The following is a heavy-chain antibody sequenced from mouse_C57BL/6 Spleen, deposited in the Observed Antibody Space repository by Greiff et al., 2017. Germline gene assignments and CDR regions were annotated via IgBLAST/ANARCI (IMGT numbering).Heavy chain of an antibody. Sequence: QVHVKQSGPGLVQPSQSLSFTCTVSGFSLTSYGVHWVRQSPGKGLEWLGVIWSGGSTDYNAAFISRLSISKDNSKSQVFFKMNSLQADDTAIYYCAREGYYYGSSYGYYFDYWGQGTTLTVSS. CDR3: AREGYYYGSSYGYYFDY. CDR2: IWSGGST. V-gene: IGHV2-2*01. D-gene: IGHD1-1*01. J-gene: IGHJ2*01. CDR1: GFSLTSYG.